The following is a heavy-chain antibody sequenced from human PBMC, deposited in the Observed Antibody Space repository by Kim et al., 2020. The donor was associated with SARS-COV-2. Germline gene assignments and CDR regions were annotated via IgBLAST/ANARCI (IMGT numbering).Heavy chain of an antibody. J-gene: IGHJ4*02. D-gene: IGHD5-12*01. CDR3: ARDEWLRARRTDN. Sequence: SETLSLTCAVYGGSFRAYYYWGWIRQPPGKGLEWIGVINQSGSTNYNPSLKSRVTISVDTSKNQLSLKLTSVTAADTAVYYCARDEWLRARRTDNWGQGKLVTPSP. CDR1: GGSFRAYY. CDR2: INQSGST. V-gene: IGHV4-34*01.